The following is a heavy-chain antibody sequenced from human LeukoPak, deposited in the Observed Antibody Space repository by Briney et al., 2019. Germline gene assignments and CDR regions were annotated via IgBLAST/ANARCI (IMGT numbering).Heavy chain of an antibody. CDR3: ARFGSGYYDSSGYYEY. V-gene: IGHV4-59*01. D-gene: IGHD3-22*01. CDR2: IYYSGST. Sequence: ASETLSFTCTVSGGSISSYYWSWIRQPPGKGLEWIGYIYYSGSTNYNPSLKSRVTISVDTSKNQFSLKLSSVTAADTAVYYCARFGSGYYDSSGYYEYWGQGTLVTVSS. J-gene: IGHJ4*02. CDR1: GGSISSYY.